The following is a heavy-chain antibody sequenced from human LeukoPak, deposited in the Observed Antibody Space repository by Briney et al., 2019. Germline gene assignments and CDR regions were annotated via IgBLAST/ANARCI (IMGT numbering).Heavy chain of an antibody. D-gene: IGHD2-21*02. CDR1: GFTFSSYA. Sequence: AGGSLRLSCAASGFTFSSYAMSWVRQAPGKGLEWVSGISGSGGSTYYADSVKGRLTISRDNSKNTLNLQMNSLRAEDTAVYYCAACGGDCYTFDYWGQGTLVTVSS. CDR3: AACGGDCYTFDY. J-gene: IGHJ4*02. CDR2: ISGSGGST. V-gene: IGHV3-23*01.